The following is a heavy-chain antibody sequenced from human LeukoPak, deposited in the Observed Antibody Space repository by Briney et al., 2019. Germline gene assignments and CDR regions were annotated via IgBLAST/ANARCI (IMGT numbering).Heavy chain of an antibody. CDR1: GVSVSSGSYY. J-gene: IGHJ5*02. CDR2: IYYSGST. D-gene: IGHD3-3*01. V-gene: IGHV4-61*01. Sequence: SETLSLTCTVSGVSVSSGSYYWSWIRQPPGKGLEWIGYIYYSGSTNYNPSLKSRVTISVDTSKNQFSLKLSSVTAADTAVYYCARGTIFGSHNWFDPWGQGTLVTVSS. CDR3: ARGTIFGSHNWFDP.